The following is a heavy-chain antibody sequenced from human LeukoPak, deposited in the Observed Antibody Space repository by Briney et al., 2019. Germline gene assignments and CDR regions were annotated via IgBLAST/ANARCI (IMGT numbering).Heavy chain of an antibody. Sequence: NPGGSLRPSCGGSGFSFRDYYTSWIRQTPGKGLEWVSYISNSGTDTNYADSVKGRFTISRDNAKNSLYLQMNSLRAEDTALYYCARHYYDSRYPTSGYYMDVWGKGTTVTVSS. V-gene: IGHV3-11*03. D-gene: IGHD3-22*01. J-gene: IGHJ6*03. CDR3: ARHYYDSRYPTSGYYMDV. CDR2: ISNSGTDT. CDR1: GFSFRDYY.